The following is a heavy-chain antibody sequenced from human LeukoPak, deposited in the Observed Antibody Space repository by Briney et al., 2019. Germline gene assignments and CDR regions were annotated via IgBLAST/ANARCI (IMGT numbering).Heavy chain of an antibody. Sequence: PSETLSLTCAVYGGSFSGYYWSWIRQPPGKGLEWIGEINHSGSTNYNPSLKSRVTISVDTSKNQFSLKLSSVTAADTAVYYCARHADIVVVPAATYYFDYWGQGTLVTVSS. CDR1: GGSFSGYY. CDR3: ARHADIVVVPAATYYFDY. D-gene: IGHD2-2*01. J-gene: IGHJ4*02. CDR2: INHSGST. V-gene: IGHV4-34*01.